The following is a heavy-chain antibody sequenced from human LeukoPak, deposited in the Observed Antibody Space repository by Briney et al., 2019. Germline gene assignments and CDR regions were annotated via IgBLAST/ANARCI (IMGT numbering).Heavy chain of an antibody. Sequence: QPGRSLRLSCAASGFTFSSYAMSWVRQAPGKGLEWVSVISGSGGSTYYADSVKGRFTISRDNSKNTLYLQMNSLRAEDTAVYYCAKPFRYSGYDFTYWGQGTLVTVSS. CDR2: ISGSGGST. V-gene: IGHV3-23*01. D-gene: IGHD5-12*01. CDR3: AKPFRYSGYDFTY. J-gene: IGHJ4*02. CDR1: GFTFSSYA.